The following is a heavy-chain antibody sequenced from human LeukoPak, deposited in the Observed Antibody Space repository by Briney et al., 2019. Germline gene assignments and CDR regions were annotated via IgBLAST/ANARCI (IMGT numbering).Heavy chain of an antibody. CDR1: GFTFSSYG. Sequence: PGGSLRLSCAASGFTFSSYGMHWVRQAPGKGLEWVAFIRYDGSNKYYADSVKGRFTISRDNSKNTLYLQMNSLRAEDTAVYYCANDGSGYDILTGYLQFDYWGQGTLVTVSS. V-gene: IGHV3-30*02. CDR3: ANDGSGYDILTGYLQFDY. CDR2: IRYDGSNK. J-gene: IGHJ4*02. D-gene: IGHD3-9*01.